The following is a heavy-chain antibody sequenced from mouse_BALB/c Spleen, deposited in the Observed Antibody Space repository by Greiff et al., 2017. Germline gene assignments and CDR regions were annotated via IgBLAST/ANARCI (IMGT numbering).Heavy chain of an antibody. V-gene: IGHV3-2*02. CDR3: ARGVPYYFDY. Sequence: DVQLQESGPGLVKPSQSLSLTCTVTGYSITSDYAWNWIRQFPGNKLEWMGYISYSGSTSYNPSLKSRISITRDTSKNQFFLQLNSVTTEDTATYYCARGVPYYFDYWGQGTTLTVSS. CDR1: GYSITSDYA. CDR2: ISYSGST. J-gene: IGHJ2*01. D-gene: IGHD2-14*01.